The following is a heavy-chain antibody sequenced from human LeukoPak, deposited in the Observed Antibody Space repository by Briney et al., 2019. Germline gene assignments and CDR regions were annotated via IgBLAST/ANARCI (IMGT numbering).Heavy chain of an antibody. CDR3: ARDRSLGSFYKWFDP. J-gene: IGHJ5*02. CDR1: GYTFTSYD. CDR2: MNPNSGNT. D-gene: IGHD1-26*01. V-gene: IGHV1-8*03. Sequence: ASVKVSCKASGYTFTSYDINWVRQATGQGLEWMGWMNPNSGNTGYAQKFQGRVTITRNTSISTAYMELSSLRSEDTAVYYCARDRSLGSFYKWFDPWGQGTLVTVSS.